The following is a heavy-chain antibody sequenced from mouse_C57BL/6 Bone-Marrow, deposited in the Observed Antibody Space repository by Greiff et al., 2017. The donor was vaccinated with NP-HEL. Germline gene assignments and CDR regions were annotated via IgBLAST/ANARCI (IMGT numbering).Heavy chain of an antibody. CDR3: ERRSLYYDGPFAY. CDR1: GYAFSSSW. J-gene: IGHJ3*01. V-gene: IGHV1-82*01. Sequence: VHLVESGPELVKPGASVKISCKASGYAFSSSWMNWVKQRPGKGLEWIGWIYPGDGDTNYNGKFKGKATLTADKSSSTAYMQLSSLTSEDSAVYFCERRSLYYDGPFAYWDRGTRVTVSA. CDR2: IYPGDGDT. D-gene: IGHD1-1*02.